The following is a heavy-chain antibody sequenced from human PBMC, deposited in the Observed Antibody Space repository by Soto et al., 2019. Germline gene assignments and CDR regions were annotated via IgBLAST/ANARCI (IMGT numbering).Heavy chain of an antibody. CDR2: ISASGDTT. D-gene: IGHD3-9*01. CDR3: TKDSGYDSTD. J-gene: IGHJ4*02. V-gene: IGHV3-23*01. Sequence: GGSLRLSCAASGFTFSAYPMSWVRQTPGKGLEWVSDISASGDTTFYADSVKGRFTISRDISKSILYLQMDSLRVEDTARYYCTKDSGYDSTDWGLGTVVTAPQ. CDR1: GFTFSAYP.